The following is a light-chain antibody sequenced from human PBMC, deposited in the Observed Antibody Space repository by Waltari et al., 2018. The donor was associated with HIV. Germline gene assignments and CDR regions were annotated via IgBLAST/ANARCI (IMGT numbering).Light chain of an antibody. V-gene: IGLV2-14*03. J-gene: IGLJ3*02. Sequence: QSALTQPASVSGSPGQSITISCTGTSSDVGGYNYVSWYQQHPGKAPKVMIYDVSNRPSRISNRFSGSKSRNTASLTISGLQAEDEADYYCSSYTSSSTWVFGGGTKLTVL. CDR2: DVS. CDR1: SSDVGGYNY. CDR3: SSYTSSSTWV.